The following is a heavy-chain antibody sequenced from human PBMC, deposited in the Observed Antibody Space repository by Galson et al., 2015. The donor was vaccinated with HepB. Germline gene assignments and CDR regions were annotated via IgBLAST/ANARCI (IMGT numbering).Heavy chain of an antibody. CDR3: ARNLGYCSSTSCYTWLDP. Sequence: ETLSLTCTVSGGSISSYYWSWIRQPPGKRLEWIGYIYYSGNTNYNPSLKSRVTISVDTSKNQFSLKLISVTAADTAVYYCARNLGYCSSTSCYTWLDPWGQGTLVTVSS. J-gene: IGHJ5*02. CDR2: IYYSGNT. CDR1: GGSISSYY. V-gene: IGHV4-59*01. D-gene: IGHD2-2*02.